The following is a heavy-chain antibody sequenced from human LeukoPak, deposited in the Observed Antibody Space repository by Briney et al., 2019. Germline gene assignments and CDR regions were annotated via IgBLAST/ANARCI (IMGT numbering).Heavy chain of an antibody. CDR3: AQDYVTVTKFFPDAFDI. J-gene: IGHJ3*02. CDR1: GYTFTGYY. V-gene: IGHV1-2*02. Sequence: GASVTVSCKASGYTFTGYYMHWVRQAPGQGLEWMGWINPNSGGTNYAQKFQGRVTMTRDTSISTAYMELSRLRSDDTAVYYCAQDYVTVTKFFPDAFDIWGQGTMVTVSS. D-gene: IGHD4-17*01. CDR2: INPNSGGT.